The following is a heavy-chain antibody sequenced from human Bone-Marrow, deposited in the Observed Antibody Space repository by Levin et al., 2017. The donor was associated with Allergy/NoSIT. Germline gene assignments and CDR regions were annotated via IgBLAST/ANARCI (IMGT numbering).Heavy chain of an antibody. Sequence: GSLRLSCAVYGGSFSGYYWSWIRQPPGKGLEWIGEINHSGSTNYNPSLKSRVTISVDTSKNQFSLKLSSVTAADTAVYYCARQGWNEGAFDIWGQGTMVTVSS. CDR3: ARQGWNEGAFDI. D-gene: IGHD1-1*01. CDR2: INHSGST. J-gene: IGHJ3*02. V-gene: IGHV4-34*01. CDR1: GGSFSGYY.